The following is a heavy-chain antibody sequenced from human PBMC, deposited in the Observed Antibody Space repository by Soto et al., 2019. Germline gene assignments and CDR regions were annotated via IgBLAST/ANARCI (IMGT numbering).Heavy chain of an antibody. V-gene: IGHV3-48*02. CDR1: GFTFSSYS. Sequence: GGSLRLSCAASGFTFSSYSMNWVRQAPGKGLEWVSYISSSSSTIYYADSVKGRFTISRDNAKNSLYLQMNSLRDEDTAVYYCARVSVGATKRPYYGMDVWGQGTTVTVSS. CDR2: ISSSSSTI. J-gene: IGHJ6*02. D-gene: IGHD1-26*01. CDR3: ARVSVGATKRPYYGMDV.